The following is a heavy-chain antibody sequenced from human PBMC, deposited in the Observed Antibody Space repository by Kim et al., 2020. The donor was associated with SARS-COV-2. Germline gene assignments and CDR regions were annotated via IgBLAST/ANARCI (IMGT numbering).Heavy chain of an antibody. Sequence: SVKVSCKASGGTFSSYAISWVRQAPGQGLEWMGGIIPIFGTANYAQKFQGRVTITADESTSTAYMELSSLRSEDTAVYYCAREDHQITRVNTGYYDMDVWGQGTTVTVSS. CDR2: IIPIFGTA. CDR3: AREDHQITRVNTGYYDMDV. V-gene: IGHV1-69*13. CDR1: GGTFSSYA. D-gene: IGHD1-1*01. J-gene: IGHJ6*02.